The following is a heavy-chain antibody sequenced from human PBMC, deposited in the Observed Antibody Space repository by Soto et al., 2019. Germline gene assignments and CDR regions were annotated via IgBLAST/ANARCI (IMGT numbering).Heavy chain of an antibody. V-gene: IGHV4-34*01. CDR3: ARRKFGIAVAGTRGFDY. CDR1: GGSFSGYY. D-gene: IGHD6-19*01. J-gene: IGHJ4*02. CDR2: INHSGST. Sequence: SETLSLTCAVYGGSFSGYYWSWIRQPPGKGLEWIGEINHSGSTNYNPSLKSRVTISVDTSKNQFSLKLSSVTAADTAVYYCARRKFGIAVAGTRGFDYWGQGTLVTVSS.